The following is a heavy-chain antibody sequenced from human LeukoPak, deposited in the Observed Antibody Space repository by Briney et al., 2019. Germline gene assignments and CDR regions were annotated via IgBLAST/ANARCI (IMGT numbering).Heavy chain of an antibody. V-gene: IGHV4-59*01. D-gene: IGHD3-10*01. Sequence: PSETLSLTCTVSGGSISSYYWSWIRQPPGKGLEWIGYIYYSGSTNYNPSLKSRVTISVDTSKNQFSLKLSSVTAADTAVYYCARVHDGFGELLTGYYFDYWGQGTLVTVSS. CDR3: ARVHDGFGELLTGYYFDY. CDR1: GGSISSYY. CDR2: IYYSGST. J-gene: IGHJ4*02.